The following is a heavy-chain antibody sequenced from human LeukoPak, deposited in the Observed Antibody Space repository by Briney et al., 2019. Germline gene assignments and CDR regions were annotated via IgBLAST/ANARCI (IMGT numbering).Heavy chain of an antibody. V-gene: IGHV3-23*01. CDR1: GFTFSSYA. Sequence: GGSLRLSCAASGFTFSSYAMSWVRQAPGKELEWVSDINGSGGSTYYADSVKGRFTISRDNSKNTLYLQMNSLRAEDTAVYYCAKKYSTGLDPWGQGTPVTVSS. D-gene: IGHD1-26*01. J-gene: IGHJ5*02. CDR2: INGSGGST. CDR3: AKKYSTGLDP.